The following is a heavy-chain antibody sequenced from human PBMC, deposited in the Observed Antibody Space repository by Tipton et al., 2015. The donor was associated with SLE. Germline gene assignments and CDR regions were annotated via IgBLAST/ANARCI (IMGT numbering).Heavy chain of an antibody. Sequence: SLRLSCAASGFTFSSYWMSWVRQAPGKGLEWIGHIFTSGSTNYNPSLKSRVTISVDTPKNQFSLKLSSVTAADTAVYYCARYCSGGSCSGDYWGQGTLVTVSS. D-gene: IGHD2-15*01. CDR2: IFTSGST. CDR3: ARYCSGGSCSGDY. J-gene: IGHJ4*02. V-gene: IGHV4-59*10. CDR1: GFTFSSYW.